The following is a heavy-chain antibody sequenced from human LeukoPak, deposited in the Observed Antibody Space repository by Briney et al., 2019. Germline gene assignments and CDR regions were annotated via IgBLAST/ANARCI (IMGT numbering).Heavy chain of an antibody. J-gene: IGHJ2*01. CDR2: IYHSGST. D-gene: IGHD6-13*01. CDR1: GGSISSGGYS. CDR3: ARTKIAAAGTYWYFDL. V-gene: IGHV4-30-2*01. Sequence: SEPLSLTCAVSGGSISSGGYSWSWIRQPPGKGLEWIGYIYHSGSTYYNPSLKSRVTISVDRSKNQFSLKLSSVTAADTAVYYCARTKIAAAGTYWYFDLWGRGTLVTVSS.